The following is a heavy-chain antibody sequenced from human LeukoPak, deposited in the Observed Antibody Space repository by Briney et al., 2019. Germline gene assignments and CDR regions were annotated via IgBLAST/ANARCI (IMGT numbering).Heavy chain of an antibody. D-gene: IGHD3-22*01. CDR2: IIPIFGTA. Sequence: SVKVSCTASGGTFSSYAISWVRQAPGQGLEWMGRIIPIFGTANYAQKFQGRVTITTDESTSTAYMELSSLRSEDTAVYYCARFSSGYYLDYWGQGTLVTVSS. J-gene: IGHJ4*02. CDR1: GGTFSSYA. V-gene: IGHV1-69*05. CDR3: ARFSSGYYLDY.